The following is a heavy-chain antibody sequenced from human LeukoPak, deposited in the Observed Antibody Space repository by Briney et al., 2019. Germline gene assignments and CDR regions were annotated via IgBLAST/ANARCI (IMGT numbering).Heavy chain of an antibody. CDR3: AGDQKRTTLVTVYYYYGMDV. V-gene: IGHV3-30*04. CDR2: ISYDGSDK. CDR1: GFTFRKYA. J-gene: IGHJ6*02. Sequence: GGSLRLSCAASGFTFRKYAMHWVRQAPGKGLEWVAVISYDGSDKNYADSVKGRFTISRDNSKNTLYLQMNSLRGEDTAVYYCAGDQKRTTLVTVYYYYGMDVWGQGTTVTVSS. D-gene: IGHD4-23*01.